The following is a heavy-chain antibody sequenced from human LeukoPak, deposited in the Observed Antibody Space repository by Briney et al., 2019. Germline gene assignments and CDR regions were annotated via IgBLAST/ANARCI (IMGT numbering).Heavy chain of an antibody. CDR2: VNMSPPIP. Sequence: ASVNVSCKSSGYTFTQFAINWMRQAPGQGVEWLGWVNMSPPIPTYPPPFTSRFVFPLPPSLPPPYLQISSLTAEHTAVYYCARDAPDARVRKFYYSGPGTLVTVSS. CDR1: GYTFTQFA. J-gene: IGHJ4*02. V-gene: IGHV7-4-1*02. CDR3: ARDAPDARVRKFYY.